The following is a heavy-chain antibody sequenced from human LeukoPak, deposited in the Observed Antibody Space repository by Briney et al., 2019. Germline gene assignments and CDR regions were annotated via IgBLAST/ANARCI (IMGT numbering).Heavy chain of an antibody. CDR2: INPNSGGT. CDR1: GYIFTAYY. Sequence: ASVKVSCKASGYIFTAYYIHWVRQAPGQGLEWMGWINPNSGGTIYTQKFQGRVTMTRDTSISTAYMELSRLKSDDTAVYYCARVPSNQGSYFDYWGQGTLVTVSS. J-gene: IGHJ4*02. D-gene: IGHD1-14*01. CDR3: ARVPSNQGSYFDY. V-gene: IGHV1-2*02.